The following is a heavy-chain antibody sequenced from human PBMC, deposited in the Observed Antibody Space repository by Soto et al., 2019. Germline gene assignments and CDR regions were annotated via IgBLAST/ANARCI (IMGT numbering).Heavy chain of an antibody. CDR3: AKDKLAVAVAAPFDY. Sequence: QVQLVESGGGVIQPGRSLRLSCAASGFTFSSYGMHWVRQAPGKGLEWVAVISSDGSNKYYADSVKGRFTISRDNSKNTLYRQMNSLRSEDTAVYYCAKDKLAVAVAAPFDYWGQGNLVSVSS. D-gene: IGHD6-19*01. CDR1: GFTFSSYG. CDR2: ISSDGSNK. J-gene: IGHJ4*02. V-gene: IGHV3-30*18.